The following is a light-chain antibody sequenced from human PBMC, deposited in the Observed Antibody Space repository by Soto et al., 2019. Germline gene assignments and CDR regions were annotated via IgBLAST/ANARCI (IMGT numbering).Light chain of an antibody. CDR2: DAS. Sequence: EIVLTQSPDTLSLSPGERATLSCRASQSVSSYLAWYQQKPGQAPRLLIYDASNRATGIPARFSGSGSGTEFTLTISSLQSEDFAVYYCQQYNNWPRTFGQGTKVDIK. J-gene: IGKJ1*01. CDR3: QQYNNWPRT. CDR1: QSVSSY. V-gene: IGKV3D-15*01.